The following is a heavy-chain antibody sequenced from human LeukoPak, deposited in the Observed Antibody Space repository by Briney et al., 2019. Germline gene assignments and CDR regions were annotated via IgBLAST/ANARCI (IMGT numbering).Heavy chain of an antibody. CDR3: ARHLCSGGNCYSNWFDP. D-gene: IGHD2-15*01. CDR2: IYYSGST. CDR1: GGSMSSYY. J-gene: IGHJ5*02. Sequence: SETLSLTCTVSGGSMSSYYWSWIRQPPGKGLEWIGYIYYSGSTNYNPSLKSRVTISVDTSKNQFSLKLSSVTAADTAVYYCARHLCSGGNCYSNWFDPCGQGTLVTVSS. V-gene: IGHV4-59*08.